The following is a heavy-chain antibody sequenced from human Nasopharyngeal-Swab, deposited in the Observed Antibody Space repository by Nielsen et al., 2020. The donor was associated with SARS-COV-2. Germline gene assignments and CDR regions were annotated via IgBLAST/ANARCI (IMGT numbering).Heavy chain of an antibody. J-gene: IGHJ4*02. CDR2: ISWNSGSI. CDR3: ASSINYDSSGYYDY. Sequence: SLKISCAASGFTFDAYAMHWVRQAPGKGLEWVSGISWNSGSIGYADSVKGRFTISRDNAKNSLYLQMNSLRAEDTALYYCASSINYDSSGYYDYWGQGTLVTVSS. D-gene: IGHD3-22*01. CDR1: GFTFDAYA. V-gene: IGHV3-9*01.